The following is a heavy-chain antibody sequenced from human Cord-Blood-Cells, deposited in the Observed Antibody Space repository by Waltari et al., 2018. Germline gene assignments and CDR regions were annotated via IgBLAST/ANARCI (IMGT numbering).Heavy chain of an antibody. CDR2: INHSGST. CDR3: ARDIGAGNGLGY. V-gene: IGHV4-34*01. Sequence: QVQLQQWGAGPLKPSETLSLTCAVYGGSFSGYYWSGTRQPPGKGLEWIGEINHSGSTNYNPSLKSRVTISVDTSKNQFSLKLSSVTAADTAVYYCARDIGAGNGLGYWGQGTLVTVSS. CDR1: GGSFSGYY. D-gene: IGHD5-12*01. J-gene: IGHJ4*02.